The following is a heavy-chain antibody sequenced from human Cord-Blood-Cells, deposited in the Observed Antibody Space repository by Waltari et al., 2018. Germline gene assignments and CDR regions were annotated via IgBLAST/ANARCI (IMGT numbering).Heavy chain of an antibody. V-gene: IGHV4-38-2*02. Sequence: QVQLQESGPGLVQPSETLSLTCTVSGYSIRSGYYWGWIRQPPGKGLEWIGSIYHSGSTYYNPSLKSRVTISVDTSKNQFSLKLSSVTAADTAVYYCARPSLTVTGDYWGQGTLVTVSS. CDR1: GYSIRSGYY. CDR2: IYHSGST. CDR3: ARPSLTVTGDY. D-gene: IGHD4-4*01. J-gene: IGHJ4*02.